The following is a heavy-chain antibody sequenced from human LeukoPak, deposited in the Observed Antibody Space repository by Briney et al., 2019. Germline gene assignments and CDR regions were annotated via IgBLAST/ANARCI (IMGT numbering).Heavy chain of an antibody. D-gene: IGHD3-10*02. J-gene: IGHJ4*02. Sequence: QPGGSLRLSCAASGFTFSSYGMHWVRQAPGKGLEWVTFIEYDGSYKYYADSVKGRFTISRDDSENTLYLQMNSLRAEDTAVYYCAKDTYGLARVTLVGGDYWGQGTLVTVSS. V-gene: IGHV3-30*02. CDR1: GFTFSSYG. CDR3: AKDTYGLARVTLVGGDY. CDR2: IEYDGSYK.